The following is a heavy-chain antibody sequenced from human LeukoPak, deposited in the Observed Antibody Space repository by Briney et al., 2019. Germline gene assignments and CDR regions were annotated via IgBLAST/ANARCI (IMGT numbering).Heavy chain of an antibody. CDR2: ISRNGRST. CDR1: GFTLSSYA. J-gene: IGHJ4*02. Sequence: GGSLRLSCSASGFTLSSYAIHWVRQVPGRGLEYVSVISRNGRSTYYTDSVRGRFTISRDNSKNTVYLQMSRLRTEDTAIYYCVRDGGASSSSGGDYWGQGTLVTVSS. D-gene: IGHD6-13*01. CDR3: VRDGGASSSSGGDY. V-gene: IGHV3-64D*09.